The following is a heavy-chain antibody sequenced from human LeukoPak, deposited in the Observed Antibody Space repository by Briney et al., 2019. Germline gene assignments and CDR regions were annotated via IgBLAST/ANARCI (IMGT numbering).Heavy chain of an antibody. V-gene: IGHV1-69*04. CDR1: GGTFRSYA. CDR3: ARDQKVGATPYFGMDV. D-gene: IGHD1-26*01. CDR2: IIPMLGTV. J-gene: IGHJ6*02. Sequence: SVKVSCTASGGTFRSYAINWVRQAPGQGLEWMGRIIPMLGTVNYAQKFQGRVTIIADKFTSTAYMELSSLRSEDTAMYYCARDQKVGATPYFGMDVWGQGTTVTVSS.